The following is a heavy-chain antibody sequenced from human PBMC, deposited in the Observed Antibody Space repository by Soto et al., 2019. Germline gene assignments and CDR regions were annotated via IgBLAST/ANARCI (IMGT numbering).Heavy chain of an antibody. Sequence: SETLSLTCAISGAPTTWGDYSWNWIRQPPGKGLEWIGYIFHGGSTYYNPSLSSRVTISVDRSRTQFSLKMSSVTAADTAVHYCPRGRVVVPAAVMFNCLDPWGQGAWSPSTQ. J-gene: IGHJ5*02. D-gene: IGHD2-2*01. CDR2: IFHGGST. CDR1: GAPTTWGDYS. V-gene: IGHV4-30-2*01. CDR3: PRGRVVVPAAVMFNCLDP.